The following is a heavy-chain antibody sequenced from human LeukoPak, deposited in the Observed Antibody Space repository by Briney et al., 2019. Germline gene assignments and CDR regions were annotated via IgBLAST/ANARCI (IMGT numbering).Heavy chain of an antibody. J-gene: IGHJ4*02. D-gene: IGHD4-17*01. CDR2: INHSGST. CDR3: ASLDGEYNQMGY. CDR1: GGSFSGYY. V-gene: IGHV4-34*01. Sequence: SETLSLTCAVYGGSFSGYYWSWIRQPPGKGLEWIGEINHSGSTNYNPSLKSRVTISVDTSKNQFSLKLSSVTAADTAVYYCASLDGEYNQMGYWGQGTLVNVSS.